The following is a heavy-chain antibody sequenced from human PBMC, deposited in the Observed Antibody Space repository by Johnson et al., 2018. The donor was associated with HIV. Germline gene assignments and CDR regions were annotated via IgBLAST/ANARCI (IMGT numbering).Heavy chain of an antibody. CDR1: GFTFSSYA. J-gene: IGHJ3*01. CDR3: ARDLGRPDAFDV. V-gene: IGHV3-NL1*01. CDR2: IHWNGGST. Sequence: QVQLVESGGGVVQPGRSLRLSCAASGFTFSSYAMHWVRQAPGKGLEWVSGIHWNGGSTGYAESVKGRFTISREKSKNTLYVQMNSLRVEDTAVYYCARDLGRPDAFDVWGQGTMVTVSS. D-gene: IGHD2-15*01.